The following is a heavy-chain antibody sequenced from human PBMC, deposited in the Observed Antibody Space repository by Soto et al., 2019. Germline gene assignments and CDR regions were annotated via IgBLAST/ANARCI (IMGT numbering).Heavy chain of an antibody. CDR1: GGTFSSYS. J-gene: IGHJ4*02. CDR2: IIPIFGTA. Sequence: QVQLVQSGAAVTKPGSSVTVSCKASGGTFSSYSINCVRQAPGQGLEWMGAIIPIFGTANYAQKFQGRVTITADESTSTAYMELSSLRSEDTAVYYCARDGGRHSGGIDYWGQGTLVTVSS. D-gene: IGHD1-26*01. V-gene: IGHV1-69*01. CDR3: ARDGGRHSGGIDY.